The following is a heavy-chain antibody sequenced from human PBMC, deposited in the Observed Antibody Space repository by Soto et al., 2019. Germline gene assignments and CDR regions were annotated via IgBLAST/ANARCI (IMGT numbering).Heavy chain of an antibody. CDR2: ISSSSSYI. D-gene: IGHD6-19*01. V-gene: IGHV3-21*01. Sequence: EVQLVESGGGLVKPGGSLRLSCAASGFTFSSYSMNWVRQAPGKGLEWVSSISSSSSYIYYADSVKGRFTISRDNAKTSLYRQMNSLRAEDTAVYYCARDRYSSGGRGWFDPWGQGTLVTVSS. CDR3: ARDRYSSGGRGWFDP. J-gene: IGHJ5*02. CDR1: GFTFSSYS.